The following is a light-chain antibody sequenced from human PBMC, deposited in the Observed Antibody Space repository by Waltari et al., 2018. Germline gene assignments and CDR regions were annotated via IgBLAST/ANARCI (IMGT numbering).Light chain of an antibody. CDR3: QQYSHWPPLT. V-gene: IGKV3-15*01. CDR2: CAS. J-gene: IGKJ4*01. CDR1: QSVYTN. Sequence: EVVMTQSPATLSVSPGERATLSCMASQSVYTNLAWSQQKHGQAPRLLIYCASTRATGIPARFRGSGSGTEFTLTISSLQSEDFSLYYCQQYSHWPPLTFGGGTKVDI.